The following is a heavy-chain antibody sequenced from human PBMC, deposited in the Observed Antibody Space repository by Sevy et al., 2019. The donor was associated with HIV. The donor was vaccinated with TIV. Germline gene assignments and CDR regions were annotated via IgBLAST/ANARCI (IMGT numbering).Heavy chain of an antibody. D-gene: IGHD6-13*01. CDR3: ARRLRPGYSSSWGWFDP. J-gene: IGHJ5*02. CDR2: INDSGST. Sequence: SETLSLTCAVYGGSFSGYYWSWIRQPPGKGLEWIGEINDSGSTNYNPSLKSRVTISVDTSKNQFSLKLSSVTAADTAVYYCARRLRPGYSSSWGWFDPWGQGTLVTVSS. V-gene: IGHV4-34*01. CDR1: GGSFSGYY.